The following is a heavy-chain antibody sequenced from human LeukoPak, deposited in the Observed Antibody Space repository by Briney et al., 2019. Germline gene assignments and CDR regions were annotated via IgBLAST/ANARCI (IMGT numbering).Heavy chain of an antibody. J-gene: IGHJ4*02. V-gene: IGHV4-59*08. Sequence: KPSETLSLTCTVSGGSISSYYWSWIRQPPGKGLEWIGYIYYSGSTNYNPSLKSRVTISVDTSKNQFSLKLSSVTAADTAVYYCARHPYTSSWSSTYYFDYWGQGTLVTVSS. CDR1: GGSISSYY. CDR2: IYYSGST. CDR3: ARHPYTSSWSSTYYFDY. D-gene: IGHD6-13*01.